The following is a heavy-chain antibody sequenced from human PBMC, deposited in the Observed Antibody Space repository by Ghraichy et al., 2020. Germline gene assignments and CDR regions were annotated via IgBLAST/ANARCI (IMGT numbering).Heavy chain of an antibody. CDR3: AAGRGGIAAAGTWFDP. CDR2: IYYSGST. Sequence: SETLSLTCTVSGGSISSYYWSWIRQPPGKGLEWIGYIYYSGSTNYNPSLKSRVTISVDTSKNQFSLKLSSVTAADTAVYYCAAGRGGIAAAGTWFDPWGQGTLVTVSS. V-gene: IGHV4-59*08. CDR1: GGSISSYY. D-gene: IGHD6-13*01. J-gene: IGHJ5*02.